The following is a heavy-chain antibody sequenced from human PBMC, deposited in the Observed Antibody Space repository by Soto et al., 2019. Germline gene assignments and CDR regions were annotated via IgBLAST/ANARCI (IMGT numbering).Heavy chain of an antibody. CDR1: GFTFSSYA. CDR2: ISGSGGST. Sequence: GGSLRLSCAASGFTFSSYAMSWVRQAPGKGLEWVSAISGSGGSTYYADSAKGRFTISRDNSKNTLYLQMNSLRAEDTAVYYCAKTLYYYDTSGYQWGQGTLVTVSS. CDR3: AKTLYYYDTSGYQ. D-gene: IGHD3-22*01. V-gene: IGHV3-23*01. J-gene: IGHJ4*02.